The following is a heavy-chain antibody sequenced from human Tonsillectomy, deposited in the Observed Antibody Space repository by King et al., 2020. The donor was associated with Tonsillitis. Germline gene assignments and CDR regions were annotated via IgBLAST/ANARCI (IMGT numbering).Heavy chain of an antibody. D-gene: IGHD3-22*01. CDR1: GYTFNGYY. CDR2: ISPNSGGT. Sequence: VQLVQSGAEVKKPGASVKVSCKASGYTFNGYYMHWVRQAPGQGLEWMGWISPNSGGTNYAQKFQGRVTMTRDTSISTAYMELSRLRSDDSAVYYCARTYYYGSSSYYPEDAFDLWGQGTMFTVS. CDR3: ARTYYYGSSSYYPEDAFDL. V-gene: IGHV1-2*02. J-gene: IGHJ3*01.